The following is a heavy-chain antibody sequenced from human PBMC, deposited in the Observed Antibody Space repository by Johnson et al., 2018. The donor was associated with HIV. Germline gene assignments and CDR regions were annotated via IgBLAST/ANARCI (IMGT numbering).Heavy chain of an antibody. V-gene: IGHV3-53*01. CDR2: IYSGGST. Sequence: MQLVESGGGLIQPGGSLRLSCAASGFTVSSNYMSWVRQAPGKGLEWVSVIYSGGSTYYADSVKGRFTISRDNSKNTLYLQMNSLGAEDTAVYYCARAPRPDAFDIWGQGTMVTVSS. J-gene: IGHJ3*02. CDR3: ARAPRPDAFDI. CDR1: GFTVSSNY.